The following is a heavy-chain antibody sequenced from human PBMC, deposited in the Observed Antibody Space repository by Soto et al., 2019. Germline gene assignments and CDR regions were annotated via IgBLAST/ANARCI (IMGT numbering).Heavy chain of an antibody. V-gene: IGHV1-2*02. CDR1: GGTFSSYA. D-gene: IGHD3-3*01. J-gene: IGHJ3*02. CDR2: INPNSGGT. Sequence: EASVKVSCKASGGTFSSYAISWVRQAPGQGLEWMGWINPNSGGTNYAQKFQGSVTMTRDTSISTAYMELSRLRSDDTAVYYCARDYDFWSGYSDAFDIWGQGTMVTVSS. CDR3: ARDYDFWSGYSDAFDI.